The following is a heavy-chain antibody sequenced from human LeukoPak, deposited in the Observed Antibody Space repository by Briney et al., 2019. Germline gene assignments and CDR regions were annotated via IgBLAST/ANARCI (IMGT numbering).Heavy chain of an antibody. CDR1: GFTFSRYW. CDR2: IKQDGSEK. CDR3: ARAPSYYGSPAEGRYYFDY. D-gene: IGHD1-26*01. Sequence: PGGSLRLSCAASGFTFSRYWMSWVRQAPGKGLEWVANIKQDGSEKYYVDSVKGRFTISRDNAKNSLYLQMNSLRAEDTAVYYCARAPSYYGSPAEGRYYFDYWGQGTLVTVSS. J-gene: IGHJ4*02. V-gene: IGHV3-7*01.